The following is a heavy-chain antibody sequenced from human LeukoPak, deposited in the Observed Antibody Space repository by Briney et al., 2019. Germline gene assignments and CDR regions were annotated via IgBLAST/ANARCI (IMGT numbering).Heavy chain of an antibody. J-gene: IGHJ5*02. D-gene: IGHD2-15*01. Sequence: PSETLSLTCTVSGGSISSYYWSWIRQPPGKGLEWIGYIYYSGSTNYNPSLKSRVTISVDTSKNQFSLKLSSVTAGDTAVYYCAREMNLGYCSGGSCYNWFDPWGQGTLVTVSS. CDR2: IYYSGST. CDR3: AREMNLGYCSGGSCYNWFDP. CDR1: GGSISSYY. V-gene: IGHV4-59*01.